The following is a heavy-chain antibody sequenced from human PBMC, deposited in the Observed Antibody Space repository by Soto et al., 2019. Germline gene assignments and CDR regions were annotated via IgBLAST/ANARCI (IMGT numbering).Heavy chain of an antibody. CDR1: GYTFTSFS. J-gene: IGHJ5*02. CDR2: INAGNGNT. Sequence: DSVKGSCNASGYTFTSFSMHWMRQAPGQRLEWMGWINAGNGNTKYSQKFQGRVTITRDTSASTAYMELSSLRSEDTAVYYCARAPMSSGWPYNWFDPWGQGTLVTVYS. D-gene: IGHD6-19*01. CDR3: ARAPMSSGWPYNWFDP. V-gene: IGHV1-3*01.